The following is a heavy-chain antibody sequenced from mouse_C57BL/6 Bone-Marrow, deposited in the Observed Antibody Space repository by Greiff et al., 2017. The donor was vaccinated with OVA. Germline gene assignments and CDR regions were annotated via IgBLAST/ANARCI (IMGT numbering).Heavy chain of an antibody. CDR2: IDPENGDT. V-gene: IGHV14-4*01. D-gene: IGHD2-4*01. CDR1: GFNIQDDY. Sequence: EVQLQQSGAELVRPGASVKLSCTASGFNIQDDYMHWVKQRPEQGLEWIGWIDPENGDTEYASKFQGKATITADTSSNTAYLQLSSLTSEDTAVYYCTTDYYGYFDVWGTGTTVTVSS. J-gene: IGHJ1*03. CDR3: TTDYYGYFDV.